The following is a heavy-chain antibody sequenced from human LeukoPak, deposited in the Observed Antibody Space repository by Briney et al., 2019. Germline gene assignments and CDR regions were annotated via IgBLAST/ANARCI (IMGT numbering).Heavy chain of an antibody. V-gene: IGHV3-21*01. CDR3: ARGRDGYNLVDAFDI. J-gene: IGHJ3*02. CDR1: GFTFSSYS. Sequence: PGGSLRLSCAAFGFTFSSYSMNWVRQAPGKGLEWVSSISSSSIYIYYADSLKGRFTISRDNAKNSLYLQMNSLRAEDTAVYYCARGRDGYNLVDAFDIWGQGIMVTVSS. CDR2: ISSSSIYI. D-gene: IGHD5-24*01.